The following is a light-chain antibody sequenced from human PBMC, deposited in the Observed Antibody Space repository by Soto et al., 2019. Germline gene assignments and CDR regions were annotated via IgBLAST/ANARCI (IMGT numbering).Light chain of an antibody. J-gene: IGLJ1*01. V-gene: IGLV2-14*01. Sequence: QVSLTQPSSVSGSPGQSITNSRTGNSRGVGGYNYVSWYQQYPGKAPKLMIYDVSNRPSGVSNRFSGSKSGNTASLTISGLQAEDEADYYCSSFTTSSTQVFGTGTKVTVL. CDR2: DVS. CDR1: SRGVGGYNY. CDR3: SSFTTSSTQV.